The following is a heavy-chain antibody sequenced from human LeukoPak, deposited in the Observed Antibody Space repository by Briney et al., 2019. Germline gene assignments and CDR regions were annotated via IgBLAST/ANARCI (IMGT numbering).Heavy chain of an antibody. CDR2: ISSTSTYI. CDR3: ARDSGRHGSFDY. V-gene: IGHV3-21*01. CDR1: GFTFSSFT. J-gene: IGHJ4*02. Sequence: NAGGSLRLSCAASGFTFSSFTMNWVRQAPGKGLEWVSSISSTSTYIHYADSVKGRFTISRDNAKNSLYLQMNSLRPEDTAVYYCARDSGRHGSFDYWGQGTLVTVSS. D-gene: IGHD5-24*01.